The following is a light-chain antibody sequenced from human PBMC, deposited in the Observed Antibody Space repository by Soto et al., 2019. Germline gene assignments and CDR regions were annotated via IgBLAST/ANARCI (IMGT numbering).Light chain of an antibody. J-gene: IGLJ1*01. CDR2: EVT. V-gene: IGLV2-8*01. Sequence: QSVLTQPPSASGSPGQSVTISCTGTSSDVGGYNYVSWYQQHPGKAPKLVIFEVTKRPSGVPDRFSGSKSGNKASLTVSGLQAEDEADYYCTSYAGSNNLGVLGSGTKLTVL. CDR3: TSYAGSNNLGV. CDR1: SSDVGGYNY.